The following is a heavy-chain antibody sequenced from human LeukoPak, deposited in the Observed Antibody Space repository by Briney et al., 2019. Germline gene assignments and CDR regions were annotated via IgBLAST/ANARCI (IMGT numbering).Heavy chain of an antibody. V-gene: IGHV4-4*07. CDR1: GGSINSYY. CDR2: IYSSGST. J-gene: IGHJ4*02. CDR3: ARGGKATVVTM. D-gene: IGHD4-23*01. Sequence: SETLSLTCTVSGGSINSYYWSWIRQPAGKGLEWIGRIYSSGSTNYNPSLKSRVSMSVDTSKNQFSLKLTSVTAADTAVYYCARGGKATVVTMWGQGTLVTVSS.